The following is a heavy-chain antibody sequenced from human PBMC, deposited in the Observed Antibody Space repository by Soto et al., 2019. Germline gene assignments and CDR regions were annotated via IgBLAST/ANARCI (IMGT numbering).Heavy chain of an antibody. CDR1: GFTFSSYG. Sequence: QVQLVESGGGVVQPGRSLRLSCAASGFTFSSYGMHWVRQAPGKGLEWVAVISYDGSNKYYADSVKGRFTISRDNSKNTLYLQMNSLRAEDTAVYYCAKDLTYYDFLSGYYFDYWGQGTLVTVSS. CDR2: ISYDGSNK. D-gene: IGHD3-3*01. J-gene: IGHJ4*02. CDR3: AKDLTYYDFLSGYYFDY. V-gene: IGHV3-30*18.